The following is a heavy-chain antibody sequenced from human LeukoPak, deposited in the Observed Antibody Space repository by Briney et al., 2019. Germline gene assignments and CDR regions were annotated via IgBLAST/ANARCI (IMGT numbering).Heavy chain of an antibody. J-gene: IGHJ4*02. D-gene: IGHD6-13*01. CDR3: ASHLYSSSCLDY. Sequence: PSETLSLTCTVSGGSISSYYWSWIRQPPGKGLEWIGYIYYSGSTNYNPSLKSRVTISVDTSKNQFSLKLSSVTAADTAVYYCASHLYSSSCLDYWGQGTLVTVSS. V-gene: IGHV4-59*01. CDR1: GGSISSYY. CDR2: IYYSGST.